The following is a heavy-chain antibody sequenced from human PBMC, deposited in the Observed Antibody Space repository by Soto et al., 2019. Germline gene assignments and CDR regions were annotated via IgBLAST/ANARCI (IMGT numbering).Heavy chain of an antibody. CDR1: GFTFSDYY. Sequence: GGSLRLSCAASGFTFSDYYMSWIRQAPGKGLEWVSYISSSGSTIYYADSVKGRFTISRDNAKNSLYLQMNSLRAEDTAVYYCASPITMVRGVIRRRAFDIWGQGTMVTVSS. D-gene: IGHD3-10*01. J-gene: IGHJ3*02. V-gene: IGHV3-11*01. CDR3: ASPITMVRGVIRRRAFDI. CDR2: ISSSGSTI.